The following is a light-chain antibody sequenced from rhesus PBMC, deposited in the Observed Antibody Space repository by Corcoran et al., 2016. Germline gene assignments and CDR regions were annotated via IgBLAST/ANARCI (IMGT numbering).Light chain of an antibody. CDR1: QTLLYSSNNKNS. CDR3: QQYYSSPYN. J-gene: IGKJ2*01. Sequence: DIVMTQSPDSLAVSLGERITINCKSSQTLLYSSNNKNSLAWYQQKPGQAPKLLISWASIRESGVPNRCRGTVSGTDFPLTSSGLQAEYVAVYYCQQYYSSPYNFGQGTKVEIK. CDR2: WAS. V-gene: IGKV4-1*01.